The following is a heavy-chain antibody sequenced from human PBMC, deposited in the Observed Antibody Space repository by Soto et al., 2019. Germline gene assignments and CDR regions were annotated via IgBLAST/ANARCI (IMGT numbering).Heavy chain of an antibody. CDR3: AHIASYYQFDWFDP. D-gene: IGHD3-10*01. Sequence: QITLKESGRTLVKPTQTLTLTCTFSGFSLSTSGVGVGWIRQPPGKALEWLALIYWDGDKRYSPSLKSRLTVTKDTSNNQVVLKMSNMDPVDTATYYCAHIASYYQFDWFDPWGQGILVTVSS. CDR2: IYWDGDK. J-gene: IGHJ5*02. CDR1: GFSLSTSGVG. V-gene: IGHV2-5*02.